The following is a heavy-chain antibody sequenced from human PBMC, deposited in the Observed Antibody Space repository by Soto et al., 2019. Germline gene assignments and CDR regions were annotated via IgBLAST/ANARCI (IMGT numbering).Heavy chain of an antibody. CDR2: IKSKTDGGTT. V-gene: IGHV3-15*07. Sequence: PGGSLRLSCTASGFTFSNAWMNWVRQAPGKGLEWVGRIKSKTDGGTTDYAAPVKGRFTISRDDSKNTLYLQMNSLKTEDTAVYYCTTDSSHFGVVSLYYYYGMDVWGQAPTVTVSS. J-gene: IGHJ6*02. CDR3: TTDSSHFGVVSLYYYYGMDV. CDR1: GFTFSNAW. D-gene: IGHD3-3*01.